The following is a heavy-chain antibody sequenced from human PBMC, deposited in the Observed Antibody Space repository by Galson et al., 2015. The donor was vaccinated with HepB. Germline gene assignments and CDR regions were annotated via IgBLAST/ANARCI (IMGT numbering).Heavy chain of an antibody. J-gene: IGHJ1*01. V-gene: IGHV3-48*01. CDR1: GFTFSTYN. CDR3: ARESSSFVASAESFHH. CDR2: ISSSSSFI. Sequence: SLRLSCAASGFTFSTYNMNWVRQAPGQGLEWISYISSSSSFIYYADSVKGRFTISRDNAKNSMYLQMNSLRAEGTAVYYCARESSSFVASAESFHHWGQGTLVTVSS. D-gene: IGHD3-16*02.